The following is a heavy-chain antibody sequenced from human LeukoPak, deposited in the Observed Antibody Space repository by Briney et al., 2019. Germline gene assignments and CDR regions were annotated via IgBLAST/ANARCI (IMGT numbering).Heavy chain of an antibody. J-gene: IGHJ6*02. CDR1: CFIFADRS. Sequence: GSLRPPCTASCFIFADRSMILVRQAPGKGLECGGFFGSKAYGGTTEYAPSVKGRFHISRDDSESIVHMQVNSLETEDTAVYYCGREPILLCIHYGIDVWGQGTTVIVSS. D-gene: IGHD2-15*01. V-gene: IGHV3-49*04. CDR2: FGSKAYGGTT. CDR3: GREPILLCIHYGIDV.